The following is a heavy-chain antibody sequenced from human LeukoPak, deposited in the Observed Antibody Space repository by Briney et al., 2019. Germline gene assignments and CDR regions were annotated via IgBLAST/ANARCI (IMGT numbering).Heavy chain of an antibody. J-gene: IGHJ4*02. CDR3: ARYKSGYSYGD. V-gene: IGHV5-51*01. Sequence: GESLKISCKGSGHNFATDWIGWVRQMPGKGLEWMGIIFPADSDTRYNPSFQGQVTISSDKSITTAYLQWSSLKASDTAMYYCARYKSGYSYGDWGQGTLVTVSS. CDR1: GHNFATDW. D-gene: IGHD5-18*01. CDR2: IFPADSDT.